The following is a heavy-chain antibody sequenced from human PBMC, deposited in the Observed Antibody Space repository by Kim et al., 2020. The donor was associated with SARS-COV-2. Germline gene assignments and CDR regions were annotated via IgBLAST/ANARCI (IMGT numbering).Heavy chain of an antibody. CDR2: ISYDGSNK. J-gene: IGHJ4*02. CDR3: AKDPWDDILTGYYTYFDD. V-gene: IGHV3-30*18. D-gene: IGHD3-9*01. Sequence: GGSLRLSCVASGFIFSSYGMHWVRQAPGKGLEWVAVISYDGSNKYYGDSVKGRFTISRDNSKNTLYLQMNSLSAEDTAVYYCAKDPWDDILTGYYTYFDDWGQGTLITVSS. CDR1: GFIFSSYG.